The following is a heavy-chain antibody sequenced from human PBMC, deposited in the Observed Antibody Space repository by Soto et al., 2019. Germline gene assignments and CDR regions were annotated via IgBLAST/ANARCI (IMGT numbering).Heavy chain of an antibody. D-gene: IGHD6-19*01. CDR2: ISGSGGST. CDR3: AKDQQWQGPHDY. J-gene: IGHJ4*02. V-gene: IGHV3-23*01. Sequence: GGSLRLSCAASGFTFSSYAMSWVRQAPGKGLGWVSAISGSGGSTYYADSVKGRFTISRDNSKNTLYLQLNSLRAEDTAVYYCAKDQQWQGPHDYWGQGTLVTVSS. CDR1: GFTFSSYA.